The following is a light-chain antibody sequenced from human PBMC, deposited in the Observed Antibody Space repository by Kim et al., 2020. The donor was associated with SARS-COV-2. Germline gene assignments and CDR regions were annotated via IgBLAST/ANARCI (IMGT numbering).Light chain of an antibody. Sequence: YVSPGETATLSCRASQSVTSNLVWYQQKPGQAPRLLIYSASTRATGIPARFSGAGSGTEFTLTISSLQPEDFAIYYCQQYTKWPLFGPGTKVDIK. J-gene: IGKJ3*01. CDR2: SAS. V-gene: IGKV3-15*01. CDR3: QQYTKWPL. CDR1: QSVTSN.